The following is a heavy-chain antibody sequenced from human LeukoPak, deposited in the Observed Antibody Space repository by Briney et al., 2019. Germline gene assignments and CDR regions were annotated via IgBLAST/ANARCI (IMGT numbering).Heavy chain of an antibody. Sequence: PGGSLRLSXAASGFIFNSYWMTWVRQAPGKGLEWVAKIKQGGSEKYYVDSVKGRFTISRDNAKSSLYLQMNSLIADDTAVYYCARGLEIDYGDYGYFQHWGQGTLVTVSS. CDR3: ARGLEIDYGDYGYFQH. V-gene: IGHV3-7*01. CDR1: GFIFNSYW. J-gene: IGHJ1*01. D-gene: IGHD4-17*01. CDR2: IKQGGSEK.